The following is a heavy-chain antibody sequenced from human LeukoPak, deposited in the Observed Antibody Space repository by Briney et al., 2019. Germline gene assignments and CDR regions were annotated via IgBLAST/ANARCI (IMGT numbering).Heavy chain of an antibody. J-gene: IGHJ4*02. CDR1: GFTVSSYY. CDR2: IYSGGNT. V-gene: IGHV3-53*01. CDR3: ARWWPRGHFDY. Sequence: GGSLRLSCAASGFTVSSYYMSWVRQAPGKGLEWVSVIYSGGNTNYADSVKGRFTISRDNSKNSLFLQMNRLRDEDTAVYYCARWWPRGHFDYWGQGTLVTVSS. D-gene: IGHD2-15*01.